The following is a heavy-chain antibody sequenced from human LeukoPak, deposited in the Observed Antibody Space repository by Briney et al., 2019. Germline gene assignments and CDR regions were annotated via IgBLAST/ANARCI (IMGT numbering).Heavy chain of an antibody. J-gene: IGHJ4*02. CDR3: ARHREQWLVTRGFDY. CDR1: GDSTSGYY. CDR2: IYTSGST. V-gene: IGHV4-4*07. Sequence: SETLSLTCTVPGDSTSGYYWSWIRQPAEKGLEWIGRIYTSGSTYYNPSLKSRVTISVDTSKNQFSLKLSSVTAADTAVYYCARHREQWLVTRGFDYWGQGTLVTVSS. D-gene: IGHD6-19*01.